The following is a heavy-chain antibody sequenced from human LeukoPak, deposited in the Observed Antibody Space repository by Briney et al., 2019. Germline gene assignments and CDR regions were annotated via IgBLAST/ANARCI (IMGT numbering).Heavy chain of an antibody. V-gene: IGHV1-46*01. CDR2: INPSGGST. Sequence: ASVKVSCKASGYTFTSYYMHWVRQAPGQGLEWMGIINPSGGSTSYAQKFQGRVTMTRDTSTSTVYMELSSLRSEDTAVYYCARATKIYSNYGGTYYYYYGMDVWGQGTTVTVSS. J-gene: IGHJ6*02. D-gene: IGHD4-11*01. CDR1: GYTFTSYY. CDR3: ARATKIYSNYGGTYYYYYGMDV.